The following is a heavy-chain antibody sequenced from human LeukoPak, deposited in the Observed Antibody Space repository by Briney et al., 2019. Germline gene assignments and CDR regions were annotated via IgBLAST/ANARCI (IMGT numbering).Heavy chain of an antibody. CDR3: ATRWGGYNLDYFDY. CDR1: CASLTSSYS. D-gene: IGHD5-24*01. CDR2: IYHSGST. Sequence: SRTPSLPSPLSCASLTSSYSWGRIPPPPGEGLGWVRRIYHSGSTYHNPSLKSRVTTSADTSKNQFFLKLSSVTAADTAIYYCATRWGGYNLDYFDYWGQGTLVTVSS. J-gene: IGHJ4*02. V-gene: IGHV4-38-2*01.